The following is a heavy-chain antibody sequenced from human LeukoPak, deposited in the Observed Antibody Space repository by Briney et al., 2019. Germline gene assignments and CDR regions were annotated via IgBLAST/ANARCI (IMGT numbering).Heavy chain of an antibody. CDR3: ARGGIGGAPKSGWFDP. CDR1: GYSFTTYY. V-gene: IGHV5-51*01. J-gene: IGHJ5*02. CDR2: IYPGDSET. Sequence: GESLKISCKGSGYSFTTYYIGWVRQMPGKGLEWVGIIYPGDSETRYSPSFQGLVTISADKSIGTAYLQWSSLKASDTAMYYCARGGIGGAPKSGWFDPWGQGTLVTVSS. D-gene: IGHD1-26*01.